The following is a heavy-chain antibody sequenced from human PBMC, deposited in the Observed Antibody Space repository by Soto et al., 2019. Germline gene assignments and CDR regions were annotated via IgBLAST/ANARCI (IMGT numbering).Heavy chain of an antibody. D-gene: IGHD5-12*01. Sequence: QVQLQESGPGLVKPSETLSLTCSVSGGSISNHYWSWIRQPPVKGLEWIGYIYYNGNTNYNPSLKSRVTMMVDTSRNQISLKLTTVTAADTAVYYCTRATWYSEYWGQGTLVTVSS. CDR2: IYYNGNT. CDR1: GGSISNHY. V-gene: IGHV4-59*11. J-gene: IGHJ4*02. CDR3: TRATWYSEY.